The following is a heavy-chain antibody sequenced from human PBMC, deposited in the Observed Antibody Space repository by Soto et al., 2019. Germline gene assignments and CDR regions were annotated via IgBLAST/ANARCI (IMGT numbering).Heavy chain of an antibody. Sequence: SETLSLTCTVSGGSISSSSYYWGWIRQPPGKGLEWIGSIYYSGSTYYNPSLKSRVTISVDTSKNQFSLKLSSVTAADTAVYYCARGPWYYDILTGYPAYFDYWGQGTLVTVSS. CDR2: IYYSGST. V-gene: IGHV4-39*07. CDR3: ARGPWYYDILTGYPAYFDY. CDR1: GGSISSSSYY. D-gene: IGHD3-9*01. J-gene: IGHJ4*02.